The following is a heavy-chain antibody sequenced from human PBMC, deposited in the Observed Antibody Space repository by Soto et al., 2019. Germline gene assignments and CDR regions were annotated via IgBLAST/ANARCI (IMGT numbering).Heavy chain of an antibody. CDR1: GYTFTSYG. J-gene: IGHJ4*02. CDR3: ARARSGSWPIDY. CDR2: ISAYNANP. D-gene: IGHD6-13*01. Sequence: QVQLVQSGAEVRKPGASVKVSCKASGYTFTSYGISWVRQAPGQGLEWLGWISAYNANPKYTQKVQGRVTMTTDRSTSTAYMEVRNLRSEDSAVYYCARARSGSWPIDYWGPGTLVTVSS. V-gene: IGHV1-18*01.